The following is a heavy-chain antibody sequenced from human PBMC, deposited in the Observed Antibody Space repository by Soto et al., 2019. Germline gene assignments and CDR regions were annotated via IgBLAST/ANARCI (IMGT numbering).Heavy chain of an antibody. V-gene: IGHV4-59*01. D-gene: IGHD3-3*01. CDR1: GGSISSYF. CDR2: IYYSGSA. J-gene: IGHJ6*02. CDR3: ARDSGGYDFWSGTYQYYGMDV. Sequence: SETLSLTCTVSGGSISSYFWTWVRQPPGKGLEWIGYIYYSGSANYNPSLKSRVTISVDTSKNQVSLKVSSVTAADTAVYYCARDSGGYDFWSGTYQYYGMDVWGQGTTVTV.